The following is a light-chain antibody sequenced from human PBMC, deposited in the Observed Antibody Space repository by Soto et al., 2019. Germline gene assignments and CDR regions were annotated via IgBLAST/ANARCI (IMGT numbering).Light chain of an antibody. CDR1: SSNIGPNY. J-gene: IGLJ2*01. CDR3: EAWDDSLRAVV. CDR2: SNN. Sequence: QSVLTQPLSASGTPGQRITISCSGSSSNIGPNYVYWYQQLPGTAPKLLIFSNNQRPSGVPDRLSGSKSGTSASLAISGLRAEDEAEYYCEAWDDSLRAVVFGGGTKLTVL. V-gene: IGLV1-47*02.